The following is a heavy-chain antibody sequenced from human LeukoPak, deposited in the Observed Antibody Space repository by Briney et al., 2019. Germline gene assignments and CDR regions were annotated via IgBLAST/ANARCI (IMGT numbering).Heavy chain of an antibody. V-gene: IGHV1-8*01. CDR1: GYAFTSYD. Sequence: ASVKVSCKASGYAFTSYDINWVRQATGQGLEWMGWMNPNSGDTGYAQKFQGRVTMTRNTSISTAYMVLSSLRAEDTAVYYCAKAHSGVPVYFDYWGQGTLVTVSS. J-gene: IGHJ4*02. D-gene: IGHD2-2*01. CDR3: AKAHSGVPVYFDY. CDR2: MNPNSGDT.